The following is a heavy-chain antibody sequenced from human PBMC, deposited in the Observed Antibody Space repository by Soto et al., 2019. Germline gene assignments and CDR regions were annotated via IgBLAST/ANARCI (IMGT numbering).Heavy chain of an antibody. V-gene: IGHV3-11*01. Sequence: PGGSLRLSCAASGFTFSDYYMGWVRQAPGKGLEWLSYISSSGSTRNYADSVKGRFTISRDNAKNSLYLQMNSLGVEDTAVYYCAREDCSGVRCPQPRFSYSGMDVWGQGTTVTVSS. CDR3: AREDCSGVRCPQPRFSYSGMDV. D-gene: IGHD2-15*01. J-gene: IGHJ6*02. CDR2: ISSSGSTR. CDR1: GFTFSDYY.